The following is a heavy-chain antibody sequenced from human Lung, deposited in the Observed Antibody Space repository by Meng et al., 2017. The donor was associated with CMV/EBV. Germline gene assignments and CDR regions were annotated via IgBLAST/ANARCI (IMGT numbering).Heavy chain of an antibody. CDR3: ARGIVIAVAGTGADY. V-gene: IGHV1-18*01. J-gene: IGHJ4*02. CDR2: ISAYNGNT. CDR1: GYTFTNYG. Sequence: ASXXVSXKASGYTFTNYGISWVRQAPGQGLEWMGWISAYNGNTNYAQKLQGRVTMTTDTSTSTAYMELRSLRSDDTAVYYCARGIVIAVAGTGADYLGQGXLVTVSS. D-gene: IGHD6-19*01.